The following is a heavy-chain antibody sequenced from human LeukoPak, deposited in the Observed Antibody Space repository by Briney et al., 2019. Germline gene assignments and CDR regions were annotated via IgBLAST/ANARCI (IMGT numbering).Heavy chain of an antibody. CDR3: ARTGWHSYNWFDP. CDR2: ISSSSSTI. CDR1: GFTFSSYE. Sequence: GGSLRLSCAASGFTFSSYEMNWVRQAPGKGLEWVSYISSSSSTIYYADSVKGRFTISRDNAKNSLYLQMNSLRAEDTALYYCARTGWHSYNWFDPWGQGTLVTVSS. D-gene: IGHD2-15*01. J-gene: IGHJ5*02. V-gene: IGHV3-48*01.